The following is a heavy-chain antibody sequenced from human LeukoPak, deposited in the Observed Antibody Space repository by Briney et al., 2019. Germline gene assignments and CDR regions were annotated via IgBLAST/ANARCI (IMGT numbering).Heavy chain of an antibody. CDR1: GGSISSYY. CDR3: ARPQSDSVPSGYCHYYFGI. CDR2: IYYSGST. J-gene: IGHJ4*02. D-gene: IGHD3-22*01. Sequence: SETLSLTCTVSGGSISSYYWSWIPQPPGQGLEWIGYIYYSGSTNYNPSLKSRVTISVDTSKNQSSLKLSSVTAADTAVYYCARPQSDSVPSGYCHYYFGIWGQGKLATVSS. V-gene: IGHV4-59*01.